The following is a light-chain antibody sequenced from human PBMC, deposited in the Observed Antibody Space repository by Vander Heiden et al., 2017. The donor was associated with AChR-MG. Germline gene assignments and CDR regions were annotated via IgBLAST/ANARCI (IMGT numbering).Light chain of an antibody. V-gene: IGLV2-14*03. CDR2: DVN. Sequence: QSALTQPASVSGSPGQSIPISCTGTSSDLCGNNHVSWYQHHPGKAPKLMIYDVNNRPSGVSNRFSGSKSGNPASLTISGLQAEDESDYFCCSYRSSSTPWVFGGGTKLTVL. CDR1: SSDLCGNNH. J-gene: IGLJ3*02. CDR3: CSYRSSSTPWV.